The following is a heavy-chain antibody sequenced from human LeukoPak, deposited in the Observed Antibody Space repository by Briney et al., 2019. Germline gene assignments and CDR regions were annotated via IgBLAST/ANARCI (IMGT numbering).Heavy chain of an antibody. CDR1: GFTFSSYA. Sequence: GGSLRLSCAASGFTFSSYAMSWVRQAPGKGLEWVSAISGSGGSTYYADSVKGRFTISRDNAKNSLYLQMNSLRAEDTAVYYCARDRYGDSFDYWGQGTLVTVSS. D-gene: IGHD4-17*01. J-gene: IGHJ4*02. V-gene: IGHV3-23*01. CDR3: ARDRYGDSFDY. CDR2: ISGSGGST.